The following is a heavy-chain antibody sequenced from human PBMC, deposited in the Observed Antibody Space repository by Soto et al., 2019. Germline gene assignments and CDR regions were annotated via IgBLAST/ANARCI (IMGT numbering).Heavy chain of an antibody. CDR2: IIPFIGTA. CDR1: GGTFSSRA. V-gene: IGHV1-69*13. J-gene: IGHJ5*02. D-gene: IGHD6-19*01. Sequence: SVKVSCKASGGTFSSRAISWVRQAPGQGLEWMGGIIPFIGTANYAQKFQGRVTITADESTSTAYMELSSLRSEDTAVYYCARASYSRGWYLFTWSDPWRQGPLVPVSS. CDR3: ARASYSRGWYLFTWSDP.